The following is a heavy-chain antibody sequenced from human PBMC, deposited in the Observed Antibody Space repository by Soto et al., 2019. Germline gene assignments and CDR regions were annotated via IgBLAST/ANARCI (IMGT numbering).Heavy chain of an antibody. V-gene: IGHV1-69*13. CDR3: ARVGRSIAARPFAFDI. J-gene: IGHJ3*02. D-gene: IGHD6-6*01. CDR1: GGTFSSYA. Sequence: SVKVSCKASGGTFSSYAISWVRQAPGQGLEWMGGIIPIFGTANYAQKFQGRVTITADESTSTAYTELSSLRSEDTAVYYCARVGRSIAARPFAFDIWGQGTMVTVSS. CDR2: IIPIFGTA.